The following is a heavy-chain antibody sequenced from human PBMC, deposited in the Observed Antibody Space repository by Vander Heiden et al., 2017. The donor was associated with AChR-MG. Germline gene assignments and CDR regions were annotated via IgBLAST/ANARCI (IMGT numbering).Heavy chain of an antibody. CDR1: GFPFSPYA. J-gene: IGHJ3*02. Sequence: EVQPLESGGGLGQPGGSLRLSCAASGFPFSPYAMGWVRQAPGKGLEWVSLISGSGYSTYYADSVKGRFTISRDNSKNTLYLQLNSLRAEDTALYYCAKDRGRMIADAFDIWVQVTMVTVSS. CDR2: ISGSGYST. CDR3: AKDRGRMIADAFDI. V-gene: IGHV3-23*01. D-gene: IGHD3-16*01.